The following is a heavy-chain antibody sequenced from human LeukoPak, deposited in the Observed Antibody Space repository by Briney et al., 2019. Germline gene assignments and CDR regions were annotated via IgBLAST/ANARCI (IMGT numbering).Heavy chain of an antibody. CDR3: ARGSGSYSTHYYMDV. D-gene: IGHD1-26*01. V-gene: IGHV4-61*02. J-gene: IGHJ6*03. CDR2: IYTSGST. Sequence: PSETLSLTCTVSGGSISSGSYYWSWIRQPAGKGLEWIGRIYTSGSTNYNPSLKSRVTISVDTSKNQFSLKLSSVTAADTAVYYCARGSGSYSTHYYMDVWGKGTTVTVSS. CDR1: GGSISSGSYY.